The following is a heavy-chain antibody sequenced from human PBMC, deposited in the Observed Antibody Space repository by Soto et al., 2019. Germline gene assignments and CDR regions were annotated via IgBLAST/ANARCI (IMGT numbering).Heavy chain of an antibody. CDR2: ISGDGSHT. CDR1: GFTVSGYY. CDR3: ATGQQVRMADI. V-gene: IGHV3-11*03. Sequence: GGSLRLSCTASGFTVSGYYMAWIRQPPGKGLEWISFISGDGSHTDHADSVKGRFTISRDNAKNSLYLQMNSLRAEDTAVYFCATGQQVRMADIWGKGKMATVSS. D-gene: IGHD6-13*01. J-gene: IGHJ3*02.